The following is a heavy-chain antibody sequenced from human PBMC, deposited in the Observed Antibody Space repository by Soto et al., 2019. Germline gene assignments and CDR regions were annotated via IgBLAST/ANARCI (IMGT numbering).Heavy chain of an antibody. Sequence: PGGSLRLSCAASGFTFSSYAMSWVRQAPGKGLEWVSAISGSGGSTYYADSVKGRFTISRDNSKNTLYLQMNSLRAEDTAVYYIANAYVSGGYSSAFEIWGQGTMVTVSS. CDR2: ISGSGGST. V-gene: IGHV3-23*01. CDR3: ANAYVSGGYSSAFEI. J-gene: IGHJ3*02. D-gene: IGHD3-10*01. CDR1: GFTFSSYA.